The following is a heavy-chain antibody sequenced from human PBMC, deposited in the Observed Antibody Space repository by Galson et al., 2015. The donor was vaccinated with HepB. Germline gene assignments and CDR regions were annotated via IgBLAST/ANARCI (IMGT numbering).Heavy chain of an antibody. CDR1: GYTFTNYY. CDR3: ARDPLGSPGRNYYYGMDV. J-gene: IGHJ6*02. V-gene: IGHV1-46*04. CDR2: INPSGGSR. D-gene: IGHD3-10*01. Sequence: SVKVSCKASGYTFTNYYMHWVRQAPGQGLEWMGIINPSGGSRTYAQKLQGRVTMTRDTSTSTVYMELSSLRSEDTAVYYCARDPLGSPGRNYYYGMDVWGQGTTVTVSS.